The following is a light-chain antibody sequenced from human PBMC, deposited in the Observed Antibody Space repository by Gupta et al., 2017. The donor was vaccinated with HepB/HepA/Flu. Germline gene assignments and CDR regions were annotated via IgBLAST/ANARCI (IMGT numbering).Light chain of an antibody. V-gene: IGKV1-39*01. CDR3: QQSYSTLT. J-gene: IGKJ4*01. CDR1: QSISRY. CDR2: AAS. Sequence: DIQMTQSPSSLSASVGDRVTITCRASQSISRYLNWYQQKPGKVTKVLIYAASNLQSGVPSRFSGSGSGTDFTLTISSLQPEDFATYYCQQSYSTLTFGGGTKVQI.